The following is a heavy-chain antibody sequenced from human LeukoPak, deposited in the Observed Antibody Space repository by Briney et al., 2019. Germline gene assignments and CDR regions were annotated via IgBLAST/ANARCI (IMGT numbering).Heavy chain of an antibody. V-gene: IGHV4-59*01. CDR3: ARFDYYGSGRHFDP. Sequence: SETLSLTCTVSGGSISSYYWSWIRQPPGKGLEWIGYIYYSGSTNYNPSLKSRVTISVDTSKNQFSLKLSSVTAADTAVYYCARFDYYGSGRHFDPWGRGTLVTVSS. CDR2: IYYSGST. J-gene: IGHJ2*01. CDR1: GGSISSYY. D-gene: IGHD3-10*01.